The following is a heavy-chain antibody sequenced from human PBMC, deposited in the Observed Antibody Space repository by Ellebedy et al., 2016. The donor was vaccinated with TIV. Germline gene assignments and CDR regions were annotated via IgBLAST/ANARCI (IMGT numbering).Heavy chain of an antibody. D-gene: IGHD3-22*01. CDR1: GYTFTSYG. Sequence: ASVKVSCKASGYTFTSYGISWVRQAPGQGLEWMGWISAYNGNTNYAQKLQGRVTMTTDTSTSTAYMELRSLRSDDTAVYYCARRHYDSSGYPTYYFDYWGQGTLVTVSS. J-gene: IGHJ4*02. CDR2: ISAYNGNT. CDR3: ARRHYDSSGYPTYYFDY. V-gene: IGHV1-18*01.